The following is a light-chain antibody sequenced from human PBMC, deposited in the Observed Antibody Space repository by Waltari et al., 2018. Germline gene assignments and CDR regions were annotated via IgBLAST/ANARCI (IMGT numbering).Light chain of an antibody. Sequence: QLVLTQPPSASASLGASVKLTCTLSSGPSSYAIPWHQQQPGKGPRFLMKLNSDGSHSKGDGIPDRFSGSSSGTERYLTISLLQSEDEADYYCQTWDTDIRVFGGGTELTVL. CDR1: SGPSSYA. CDR3: QTWDTDIRV. CDR2: LNSDGSH. J-gene: IGLJ3*02. V-gene: IGLV4-69*01.